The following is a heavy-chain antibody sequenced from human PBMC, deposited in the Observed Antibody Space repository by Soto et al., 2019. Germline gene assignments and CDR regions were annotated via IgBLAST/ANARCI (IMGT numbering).Heavy chain of an antibody. CDR2: IYYTGST. V-gene: IGHV4-59*12. CDR3: ARVPDR. J-gene: IGHJ5*02. Sequence: SETLSLTCTVSGGSISSYYCSWIRQPPGKGLEWIGYIYYTGSTSYNPSLKSRVTISVDMSKNQFSLKLSSVTAADTAVYYCARVPDRWGQGTLVTVSS. D-gene: IGHD2-2*01. CDR1: GGSISSYY.